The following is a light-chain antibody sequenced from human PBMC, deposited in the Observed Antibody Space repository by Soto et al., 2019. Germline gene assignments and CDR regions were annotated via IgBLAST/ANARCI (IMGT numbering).Light chain of an antibody. CDR2: AAS. CDR3: QQSNSLPRT. CDR1: QAVSTW. Sequence: DIQMTQSPSFVSASVGDRVTITCRASQAVSTWLAWYQQKPGDAPKLLIYAASTLQSGVPSRFSGSGSGTDFTLTIRNLQPEDFATYYCQQSNSLPRTFGGGTKVEIK. V-gene: IGKV1-12*01. J-gene: IGKJ4*01.